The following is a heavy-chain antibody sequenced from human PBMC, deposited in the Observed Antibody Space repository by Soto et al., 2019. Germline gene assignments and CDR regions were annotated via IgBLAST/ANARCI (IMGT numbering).Heavy chain of an antibody. CDR1: GGTFSSYA. V-gene: IGHV1-69*12. D-gene: IGHD3-22*01. CDR3: ARGYDICGSYFSGYYFDY. J-gene: IGHJ4*02. Sequence: QVQLVQSGAEVKKPGSSVKVSCKASGGTFSSYAISWVRQAPGQGLEWMGGIITIFGTANYAQKFQGRVKTSAAEANSTAYVGLSSLRSEFTAVYYCARGYDICGSYFSGYYFDYWGQATLVPVT. CDR2: IITIFGTA.